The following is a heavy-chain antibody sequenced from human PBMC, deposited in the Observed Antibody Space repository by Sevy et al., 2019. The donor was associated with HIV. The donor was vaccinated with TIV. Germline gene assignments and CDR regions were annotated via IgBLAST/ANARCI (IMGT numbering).Heavy chain of an antibody. CDR2: IYYSGST. D-gene: IGHD3-22*01. V-gene: IGHV4-39*01. Sequence: SETLSLTCTVSGGSISSSSYYWGWIRQPPGKGLEWIGRIYYSGSTYYHPSLKSRVTISVDTSKNQFSLKLGSVTAADTAVYYCATSRYDSRERRDAFDIWGQGTMVTVSS. J-gene: IGHJ3*02. CDR1: GGSISSSSYY. CDR3: ATSRYDSRERRDAFDI.